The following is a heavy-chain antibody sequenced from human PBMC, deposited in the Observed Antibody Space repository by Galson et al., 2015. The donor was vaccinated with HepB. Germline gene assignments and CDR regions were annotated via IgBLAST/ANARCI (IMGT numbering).Heavy chain of an antibody. CDR1: GGTFNNYA. V-gene: IGHV1-69*13. J-gene: IGHJ2*01. Sequence: SVKVSCKASGGTFNNYAINWVRQAPGQGLEWMGGIIPAFGTAKYAQNSQGRVTITADESTSTVYMELRSLKHEDTAVLYCARVPHQGSRYSPWYFNLWGRGTLVIGSS. CDR3: ARVPHQGSRYSPWYFNL. CDR2: IIPAFGTA. D-gene: IGHD3-3*01.